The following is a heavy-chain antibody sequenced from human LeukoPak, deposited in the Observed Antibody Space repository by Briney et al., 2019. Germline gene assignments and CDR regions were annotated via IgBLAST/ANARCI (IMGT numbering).Heavy chain of an antibody. V-gene: IGHV3-23*01. CDR1: GFTFSSFA. CDR2: ISGGGSYT. CDR3: AKRITVSAGYYLDS. Sequence: QPGGSLRLSCAASGFTFSSFAMSWVRQAPGKGLEWVSTISGGGSYTYFADSVKGRFTVSRDDSKSMHFLQMNSLRPEDTALYFCAKRITVSAGYYLDSWGRGTLVTVSS. J-gene: IGHJ4*02. D-gene: IGHD6-19*01.